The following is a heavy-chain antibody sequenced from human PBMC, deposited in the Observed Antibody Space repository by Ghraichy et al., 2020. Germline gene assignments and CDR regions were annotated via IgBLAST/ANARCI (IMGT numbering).Heavy chain of an antibody. J-gene: IGHJ4*02. CDR2: IYYSGST. D-gene: IGHD3-16*01. Sequence: SETLSLTCTVSGGSISSSSYYWGWIRQPPGKGLEWIGSIYYSGSTYYNPSLKSRVTISVDTSKNQFSLKLSSVTAADTAVYYCARHQGLCLGYWGQGTLVTVSS. CDR1: GGSISSSSYY. V-gene: IGHV4-39*01. CDR3: ARHQGLCLGY.